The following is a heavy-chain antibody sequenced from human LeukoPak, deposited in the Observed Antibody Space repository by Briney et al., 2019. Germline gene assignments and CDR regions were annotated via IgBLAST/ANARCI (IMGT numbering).Heavy chain of an antibody. V-gene: IGHV1-18*04. J-gene: IGHJ4*02. CDR2: ISANNGET. Sequence: ASVKVSCKASGYTFTNYGISWVRQAPGQGLEWMAWISANNGETRYAQNLQGRVTMTTDSSTSTAYMELRSLRSDDTAVYYCARVPPSAHQLLSSDYWGQGTQVTVSS. D-gene: IGHD2-2*01. CDR1: GYTFTNYG. CDR3: ARVPPSAHQLLSSDY.